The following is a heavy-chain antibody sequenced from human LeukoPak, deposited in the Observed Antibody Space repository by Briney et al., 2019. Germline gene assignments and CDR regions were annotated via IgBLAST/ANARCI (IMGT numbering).Heavy chain of an antibody. CDR2: IIPILGIA. CDR3: ARSKRFYCSGGSCRRSWFDP. D-gene: IGHD2-15*01. Sequence: SVKVSCKASGGTFSSYAISWARQAPGQGLEWMGRIIPILGIANYAQKFQGRVTITADKSTSTAYMELSSLRSEDTAVYYCARSKRFYCSGGSCRRSWFDPWGQGTLVTVSS. CDR1: GGTFSSYA. J-gene: IGHJ5*02. V-gene: IGHV1-69*04.